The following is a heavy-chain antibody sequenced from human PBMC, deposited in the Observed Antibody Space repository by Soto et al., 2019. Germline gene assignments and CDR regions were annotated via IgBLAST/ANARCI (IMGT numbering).Heavy chain of an antibody. D-gene: IGHD6-19*01. CDR1: GFTLSSYS. J-gene: IGHJ4*02. Sequence: QVQLVESGGGVVQPGRSLRLSCAASGFTLSSYSMHWVRQAPGKGLEWVGVISYDGNKKYYRDSVKGRFSISRDTSNNTAHLQMNSLRPEDTAVYYCARSVAVAGLDYWGQGSLVTVSS. V-gene: IGHV3-30-3*01. CDR2: ISYDGNKK. CDR3: ARSVAVAGLDY.